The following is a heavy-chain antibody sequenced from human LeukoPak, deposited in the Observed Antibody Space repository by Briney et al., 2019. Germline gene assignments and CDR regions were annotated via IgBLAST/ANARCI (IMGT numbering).Heavy chain of an antibody. D-gene: IGHD4-17*01. Sequence: GGSLRLSCAASGFTFSYYAMHWVRQAPGKGLEWVAGMSYDGSNKYYADSVKGRFTISRDNSKNTLYLQMNSLRAEDTAVYYCARETGSAVGSTDFDYWGQGTLVTVSS. V-gene: IGHV3-30-3*01. CDR2: MSYDGSNK. J-gene: IGHJ4*02. CDR3: ARETGSAVGSTDFDY. CDR1: GFTFSYYA.